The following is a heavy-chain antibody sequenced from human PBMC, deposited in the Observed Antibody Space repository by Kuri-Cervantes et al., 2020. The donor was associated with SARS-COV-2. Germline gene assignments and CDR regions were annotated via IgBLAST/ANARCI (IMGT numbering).Heavy chain of an antibody. V-gene: IGHV1-69*13. D-gene: IGHD2-15*01. CDR2: IIPIFGTA. CDR3: ARDRVVPGDYYYGMDV. J-gene: IGHJ6*02. Sequence: SVKVSCKASGGTFSSYAISWVRQAPGQGLEWMGGIIPIFGTANYAQKFQGRVSITADESTSTAYMELSSLRSEDTAVYYCARDRVVPGDYYYGMDVWGQGTTVTVSS. CDR1: GGTFSSYA.